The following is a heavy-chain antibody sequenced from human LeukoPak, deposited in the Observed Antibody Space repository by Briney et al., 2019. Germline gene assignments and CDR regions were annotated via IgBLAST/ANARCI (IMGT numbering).Heavy chain of an antibody. D-gene: IGHD4-17*01. CDR1: GFTCSSYD. CDR2: IGTAGDT. V-gene: IGHV3-13*04. J-gene: IGHJ4*02. Sequence: GGSLRLSCAASGFTCSSYDMHWVRQVTGKSLEWVSTIGTAGDTKYPGSVKGRFTISRENAKNSLYLQMNSLRAGDTAVYYCARAYGDYFDYWGQGTLVTVSS. CDR3: ARAYGDYFDY.